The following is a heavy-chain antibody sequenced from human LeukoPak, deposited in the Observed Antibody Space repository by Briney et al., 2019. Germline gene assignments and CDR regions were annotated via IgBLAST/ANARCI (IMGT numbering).Heavy chain of an antibody. J-gene: IGHJ3*02. D-gene: IGHD3-3*01. CDR1: GFTFSSYG. CDR3: AKDRDYVFWSDSFGAFDI. Sequence: PGGSLRLSCAASGFTFSSYGMHWIRQAPGKGLEWVAFIRYDGSNKYYADSVKGRFTISRDNSKNTLYLQMNSLRAEDTAVYYCAKDRDYVFWSDSFGAFDIWGQGTMVTVSS. V-gene: IGHV3-30*02. CDR2: IRYDGSNK.